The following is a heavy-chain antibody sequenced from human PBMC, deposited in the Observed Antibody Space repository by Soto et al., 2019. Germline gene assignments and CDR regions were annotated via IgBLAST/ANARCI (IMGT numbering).Heavy chain of an antibody. CDR3: ATERYCSSTSCYLLQNNWFDP. Sequence: SQTLSLTCAISGDIVSSNSAAWNWIRQSPSRGLEWLGRTYYRSKWYNDYAVSVKSRITINPDTSKNQFSLQLNSVTPEDTAVYYCATERYCSSTSCYLLQNNWFDPWGKGTLVTVSS. J-gene: IGHJ5*02. V-gene: IGHV6-1*01. CDR2: TYYRSKWYN. D-gene: IGHD2-2*01. CDR1: GDIVSSNSAA.